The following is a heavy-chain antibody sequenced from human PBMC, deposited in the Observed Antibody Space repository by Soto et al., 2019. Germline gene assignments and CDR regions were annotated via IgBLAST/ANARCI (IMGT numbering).Heavy chain of an antibody. CDR2: IYYSGST. J-gene: IGHJ4*02. V-gene: IGHV4-39*01. D-gene: IGHD4-17*01. Sequence: QLQLQESGPGLVKPSETLSLTCTVSGGSISSSSYYWGWIRQPPGKGLEWIGSIYYSGSTYYNPSLKSRVTISVDTSKNQFSLKLSSVTAADTAVYYCARPDYGDAVHYFDYWGQGTLVTVSS. CDR1: GGSISSSSYY. CDR3: ARPDYGDAVHYFDY.